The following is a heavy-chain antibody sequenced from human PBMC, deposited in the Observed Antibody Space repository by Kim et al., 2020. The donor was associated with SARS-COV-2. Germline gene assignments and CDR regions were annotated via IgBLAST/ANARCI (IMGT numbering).Heavy chain of an antibody. Sequence: SGPTLVNPPQTLTLTCTFSGFSLNTSGVGVGWIRQPPGKALEWLALIYWDDDMRYSPSLKSRLTITKDTAKNQVVLTMTNMDPVDTATDYCAHRRRCSGGTGYGWFDPWGQGTVVTVSS. CDR3: AHRRRCSGGTGYGWFDP. J-gene: IGHJ5*02. D-gene: IGHD2-15*01. CDR2: IYWDDDM. V-gene: IGHV2-5*02. CDR1: GFSLNTSGVG.